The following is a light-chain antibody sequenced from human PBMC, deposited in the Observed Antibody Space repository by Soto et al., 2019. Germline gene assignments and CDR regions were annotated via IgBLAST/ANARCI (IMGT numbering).Light chain of an antibody. CDR3: QQYGNSPFT. CDR1: HSVSSSY. J-gene: IGKJ2*01. CDR2: GAS. Sequence: EIVLTQSPGTLSLSPGERTTLSCRASHSVSSSYLAWYQQKPGQAPRLLIYGASSRATGIPDRFSGGGSGTDFTRTSSRLDPEDFAVYYCQQYGNSPFTFGPGTKLEIK. V-gene: IGKV3-20*01.